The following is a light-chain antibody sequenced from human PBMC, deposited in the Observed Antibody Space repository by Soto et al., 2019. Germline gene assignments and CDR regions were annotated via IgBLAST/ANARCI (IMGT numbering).Light chain of an antibody. Sequence: DIVMTQSPDSLAVSVGERATINCKSSQSVFDSSNNKDSLAWYQQKPGQPPKLLIYWASRRESGVPDRFSGSGSRTDFTLTISSLQPEDMAVDYCQHRGNFRPGTKVAIK. CDR3: QHRGN. J-gene: IGKJ3*01. CDR2: WAS. CDR1: QSVFDSSNNKDS. V-gene: IGKV4-1*01.